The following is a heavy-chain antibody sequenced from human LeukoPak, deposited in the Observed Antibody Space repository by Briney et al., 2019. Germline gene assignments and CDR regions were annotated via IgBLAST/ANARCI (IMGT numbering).Heavy chain of an antibody. V-gene: IGHV4-59*01. CDR2: IFYSGRT. CDR1: GGSISNYY. CDR3: ARWQLDYFDY. D-gene: IGHD6-6*01. Sequence: SETLSLTCTVSGGSISNYYWNWIRQPPGKGLELIGYIFYSGRTNYNPSLKSRVTISVDTSKNQFSLKLSSVTAADTAVYYCARWQLDYFDYWGQGTLVTVSS. J-gene: IGHJ4*02.